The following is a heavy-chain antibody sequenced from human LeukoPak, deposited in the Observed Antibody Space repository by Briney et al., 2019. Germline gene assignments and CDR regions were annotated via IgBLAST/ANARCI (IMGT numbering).Heavy chain of an antibody. Sequence: PGGSLRLSCAASGFTFSSYSMNWVRQAPGKGLEWVSSISSSSSYIYYADSVKGRFTISRDKAKNSLYLQMNSLRAEDTAVYYCARGHTVTSYFDYWGQGTLVTVSS. CDR2: ISSSSSYI. CDR1: GFTFSSYS. J-gene: IGHJ4*02. V-gene: IGHV3-21*01. D-gene: IGHD4-17*01. CDR3: ARGHTVTSYFDY.